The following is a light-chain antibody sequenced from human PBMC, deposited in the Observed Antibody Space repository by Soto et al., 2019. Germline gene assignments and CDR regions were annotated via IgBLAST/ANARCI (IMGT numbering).Light chain of an antibody. CDR2: AVN. V-gene: IGLV2-11*01. Sequence: QSALTQPRSVSGSPGQSVTISCTGTSSDVGDYNYVSWYQQHPGKAPKLLIYAVNMRPSGVADRFSGSKSGNTASLTISGLEAEDEADYSCCSYAGRYTWVFGGGTKLTVL. CDR3: CSYAGRYTWV. J-gene: IGLJ3*02. CDR1: SSDVGDYNY.